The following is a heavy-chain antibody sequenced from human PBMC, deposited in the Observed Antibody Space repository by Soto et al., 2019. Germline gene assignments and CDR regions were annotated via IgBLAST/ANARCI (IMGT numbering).Heavy chain of an antibody. Sequence: QVQLVQSGAEVRKPGASVKVSCKASGYTFSDYYIHWVRQAPGQGLGWMGWINPNSGGTKYAPKFQGGVTRTRDTSITTAYMEWSRLKSSDTAVYYCAREPATAKPEGVDFWGQGTLVTVSS. CDR2: INPNSGGT. CDR3: AREPATAKPEGVDF. CDR1: GYTFSDYY. D-gene: IGHD1-1*01. J-gene: IGHJ4*02. V-gene: IGHV1-2*02.